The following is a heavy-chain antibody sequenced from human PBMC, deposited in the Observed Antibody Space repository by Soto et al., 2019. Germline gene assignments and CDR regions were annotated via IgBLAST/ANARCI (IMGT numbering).Heavy chain of an antibody. CDR1: GFTFDDHG. J-gene: IGHJ3*01. D-gene: IGHD1-26*01. Sequence: GGSLRLSCEASGFTFDDHGMHWVRQAPGRGLEWVSGISWNSQNIAYSDSVRGRFTISRDNAKNFLYLHMNNLRADDTALYYCARDTAVGATTRFSAFDLWGLGTMVTVSS. CDR2: ISWNSQNI. CDR3: ARDTAVGATTRFSAFDL. V-gene: IGHV3-9*01.